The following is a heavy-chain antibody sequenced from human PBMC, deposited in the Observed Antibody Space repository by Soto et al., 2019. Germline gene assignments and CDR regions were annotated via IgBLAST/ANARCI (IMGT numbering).Heavy chain of an antibody. CDR3: ARVRTYYYGSGSYPYYFDY. CDR1: GGSFSCYY. CDR2: INHSGST. V-gene: IGHV4-34*01. Sequence: SETLSLTCAVYGGSFSCYYWSWIRQPAGKGLEWIGEINHSGSTNYNPSLKSRVTILVDTSKNQFSLKLKSVTAADTAVYYCARVRTYYYGSGSYPYYFDYWGQGTLVTVSS. D-gene: IGHD3-10*01. J-gene: IGHJ4*02.